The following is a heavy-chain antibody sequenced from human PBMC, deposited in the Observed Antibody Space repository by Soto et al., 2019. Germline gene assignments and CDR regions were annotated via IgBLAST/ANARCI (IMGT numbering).Heavy chain of an antibody. CDR2: IIPIFGTA. D-gene: IGHD5-18*01. Sequence: GASVKVSCKASGGTFSSYAISWVRQAPGQGLEWMGGIIPIFGTANYAQKFQGRVTTTADESTSTAYMELSSLRSEDTAVYYCAREQLWPNDAFDIWGQGTMVTVSS. CDR3: AREQLWPNDAFDI. J-gene: IGHJ3*02. V-gene: IGHV1-69*13. CDR1: GGTFSSYA.